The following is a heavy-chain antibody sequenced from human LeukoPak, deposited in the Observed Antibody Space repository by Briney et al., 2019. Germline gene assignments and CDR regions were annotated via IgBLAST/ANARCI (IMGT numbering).Heavy chain of an antibody. CDR2: IYWDGDK. D-gene: IGHD5-18*01. CDR1: GFSLSASAVG. V-gene: IGHV2-5*02. CDR3: AHRLKTAMATNWFDP. Sequence: ESGPTLVKPTQTLTLTCTFSGFSLSASAVGVGWIRQPPGKALEWLVLIYWDGDKRYSPSLKSRLTITKDTSKNQVVLTMTNMDPVDTATYYCAHRLKTAMATNWFDPWGQGTLVTVSS. J-gene: IGHJ5*02.